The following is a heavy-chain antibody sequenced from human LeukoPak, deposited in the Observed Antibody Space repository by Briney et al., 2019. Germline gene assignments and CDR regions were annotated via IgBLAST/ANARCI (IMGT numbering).Heavy chain of an antibody. V-gene: IGHV7-4-1*02. Sequence: ASVKVSCKASEYTFTSYAMNWVRQAPGQGLEWMGLINTNTGNPTYAQGFTGRFVFSLDTSVSTAYLQISSLKAEDTAVYYCARDFEAYCGGDCYVDYWGQGTLVTVSS. CDR2: INTNTGNP. D-gene: IGHD2-21*02. CDR1: EYTFTSYA. CDR3: ARDFEAYCGGDCYVDY. J-gene: IGHJ4*02.